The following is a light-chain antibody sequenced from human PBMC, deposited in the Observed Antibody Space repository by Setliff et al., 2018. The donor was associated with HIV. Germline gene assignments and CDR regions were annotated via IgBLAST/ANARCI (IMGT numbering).Light chain of an antibody. J-gene: IGLJ2*01. Sequence: VLTQPPSASGSPGQSVTISCTGTSSDVGGYNYVSWYQQHPGKAPKLMIYEVSKRPSGVPDRFSGSKSGNTASLTVSGLQAEDEADYYCSSYAGSNNQVFGGGTKVTVL. CDR2: EVS. CDR1: SSDVGGYNY. CDR3: SSYAGSNNQV. V-gene: IGLV2-8*01.